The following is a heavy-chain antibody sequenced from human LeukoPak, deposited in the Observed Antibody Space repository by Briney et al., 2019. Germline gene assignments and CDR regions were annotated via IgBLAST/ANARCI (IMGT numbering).Heavy chain of an antibody. J-gene: IGHJ6*02. V-gene: IGHV1-69*04. D-gene: IGHD6-13*01. CDR2: IIPILGIA. CDR1: GGTFSSYA. Sequence: ASVKVSCKASGGTFSSYAISWVRQAPGQGLEWMGRIIPILGIANYAQKFQGRVTITADKSTSTACMELSSLRSEDTAVYYCAIPPPIMSRWSYYGMYVWGHGTTVTVSS. CDR3: AIPPPIMSRWSYYGMYV.